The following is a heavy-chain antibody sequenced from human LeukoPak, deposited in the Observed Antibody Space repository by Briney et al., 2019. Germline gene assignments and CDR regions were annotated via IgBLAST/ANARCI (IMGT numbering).Heavy chain of an antibody. Sequence: RSSQTLSLTCTVSGGSINSGDYYWSWIRQPPGKGLEWIGEINHSGSTNYNPSLKSRVTISVDTSKNQFSLKLSSVTAADTAVYYCAFRGLPSLLRYGMDVWGQGTTVTVSS. J-gene: IGHJ6*02. CDR2: INHSGST. V-gene: IGHV4-30-4*08. D-gene: IGHD1-26*01. CDR3: AFRGLPSLLRYGMDV. CDR1: GGSINSGDYY.